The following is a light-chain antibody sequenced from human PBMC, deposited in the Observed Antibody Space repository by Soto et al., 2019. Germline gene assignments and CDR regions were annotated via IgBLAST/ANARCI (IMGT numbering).Light chain of an antibody. CDR3: QRGHNWPLT. CDR2: GAS. CDR1: QSISSE. V-gene: IGKV3-15*01. Sequence: EIVMTQSPATLSVSPGESATLSCRASQSISSELAWYQQKPGQPTRLLIYGASTRATGVPDRFTGSGSGSDFTLTINGLQSEDFAVYYCQRGHNWPLTFGQGTRLEI. J-gene: IGKJ2*01.